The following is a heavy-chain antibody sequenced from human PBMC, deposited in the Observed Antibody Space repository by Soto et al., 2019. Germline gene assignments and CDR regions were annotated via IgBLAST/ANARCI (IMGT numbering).Heavy chain of an antibody. V-gene: IGHV4-30-4*01. CDR1: GGSISSGDYY. D-gene: IGHD2-2*01. J-gene: IGHJ5*02. CDR3: ARDRKYPRWFDP. CDR2: IYYSGST. Sequence: SETLSLTCTVSGGSISSGDYYWSWIRQPPGKGLEWIGYIYYSGSTYYNPSLKSRVTISVDTSKNQISLKLSSVTAADTAVYYCARDRKYPRWFDPWGQGTLVTVSS.